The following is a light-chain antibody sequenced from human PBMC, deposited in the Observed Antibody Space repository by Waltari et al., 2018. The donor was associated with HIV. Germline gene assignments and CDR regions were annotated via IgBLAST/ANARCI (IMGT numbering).Light chain of an antibody. V-gene: IGKV1-5*03. CDR3: QQYIDYWT. CDR2: QAS. Sequence: DIQMTQSHSALSAFVRDRVTITYRPSQSISSRLAWYQQKPGKAPKLLISQASSLESGVPSRFSGSGSGTQFTLTISSLQPDDFATYYCQQYIDYWTFGQGTKVEIK. J-gene: IGKJ1*01. CDR1: QSISSR.